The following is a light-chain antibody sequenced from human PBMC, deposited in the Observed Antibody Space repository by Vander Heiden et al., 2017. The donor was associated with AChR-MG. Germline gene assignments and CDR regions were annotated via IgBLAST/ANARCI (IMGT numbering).Light chain of an antibody. Sequence: QSALTQPRSVSGSPGQSVTISCTGASVNIGGYEYVSWYQQPPGKAPKLMILDVNKRPSGVPDRFSGSKSGNTASLTISGLQAEDEADYYCCSYTGTSTFEKFGGGTKLTVL. J-gene: IGLJ3*02. V-gene: IGLV2-11*01. CDR2: DVN. CDR1: SVNIGGYEY. CDR3: CSYTGTSTFEK.